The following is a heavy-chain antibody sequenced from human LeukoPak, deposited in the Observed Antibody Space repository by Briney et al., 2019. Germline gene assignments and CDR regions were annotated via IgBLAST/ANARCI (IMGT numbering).Heavy chain of an antibody. Sequence: PSETLSLTCAVYGGSFSGYYWSWIRQPPGKGLEWIGEINHSGSTNYNPSLKSRVTMSVDKSNNQFSLKLSSVTAADTAVYYCARASGSYVFNYWGQGTLVTVSS. V-gene: IGHV4-34*01. CDR3: ARASGSYVFNY. J-gene: IGHJ4*02. CDR2: INHSGST. CDR1: GGSFSGYY. D-gene: IGHD3-10*01.